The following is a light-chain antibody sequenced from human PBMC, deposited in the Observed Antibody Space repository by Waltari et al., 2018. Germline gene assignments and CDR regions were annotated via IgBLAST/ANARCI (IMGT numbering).Light chain of an antibody. CDR2: VAS. Sequence: IVLTQSPGTLSLSPGERATLSCRASQSVSRSLAWYQQKPGQAPQLLIYVASTRATGIPDRFCGSGSGTDFTLTISSLEPEDFAIYFCQHYVRLPATFGQGTKVEIK. J-gene: IGKJ1*01. V-gene: IGKV3-20*01. CDR1: QSVSRS. CDR3: QHYVRLPAT.